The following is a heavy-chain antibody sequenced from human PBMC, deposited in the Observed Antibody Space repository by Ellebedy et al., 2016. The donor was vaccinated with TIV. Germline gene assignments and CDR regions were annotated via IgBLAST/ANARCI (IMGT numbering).Heavy chain of an antibody. D-gene: IGHD1-26*01. V-gene: IGHV4-34*01. CDR3: ARNLVSYLVQGFDS. Sequence: MPSETLSLTCAVSGGSLSSYFWSWIRQSPGKGLEWIGDINRSRSINYNPSLKSRVTISLDTSKNQFSLKLNSVTAADTAVYYCARNLVSYLVQGFDSWGQGTLVTVSS. CDR1: GGSLSSYF. J-gene: IGHJ4*02. CDR2: INRSRSI.